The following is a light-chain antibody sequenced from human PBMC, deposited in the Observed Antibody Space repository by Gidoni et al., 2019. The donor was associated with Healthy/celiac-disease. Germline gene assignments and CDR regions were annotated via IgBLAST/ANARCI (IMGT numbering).Light chain of an antibody. CDR1: QGIINY. J-gene: IGKJ1*01. V-gene: IGKV1-27*01. CDR2: AAS. Sequence: DINMTQSPSSLSASVGDRVTITCRASQGIINYLAWYQKKPGKVPKLMIYAASTLQSGVPSRFSGSGAGKDFTLTISSLQPEDVANYYCQKYNSATRTFGQGTKVEIK. CDR3: QKYNSATRT.